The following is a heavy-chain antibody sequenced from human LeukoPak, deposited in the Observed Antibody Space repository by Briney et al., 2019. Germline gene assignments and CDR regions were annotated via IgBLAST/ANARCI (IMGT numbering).Heavy chain of an antibody. CDR3: ARGSSSGWYTDYYYYGMDV. Sequence: GGSLRLSCAASGFTFSSYSMNWVRQAPGEGLEWVSSISSSSYIYYADSVKGRFTISRDNAKNSLYLQMNSLRAEDTAVYYCARGSSSGWYTDYYYYGMDVWGKGTTVTVSS. J-gene: IGHJ6*04. D-gene: IGHD6-19*01. CDR2: ISSSSYI. CDR1: GFTFSSYS. V-gene: IGHV3-21*01.